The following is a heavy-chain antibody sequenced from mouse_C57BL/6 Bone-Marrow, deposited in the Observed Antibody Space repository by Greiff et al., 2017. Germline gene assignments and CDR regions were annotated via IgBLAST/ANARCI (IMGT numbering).Heavy chain of an antibody. V-gene: IGHV1-55*01. J-gene: IGHJ1*03. CDR1: GYTFPRYW. CDR2: IYPGSGST. CDR3: ARSELYYSNDLVYVDV. Sequence: QVQLQQPGAELVKPGASVKLSCKASGYTFPRYWLTWVKQRPGQGLVWVGDIYPGSGSTNYNAKFKSKATRTVDTSSSTSYMQLSSLTSEDSAVYYCARSELYYSNDLVYVDVWGTGTTVTVSS. D-gene: IGHD2-5*01.